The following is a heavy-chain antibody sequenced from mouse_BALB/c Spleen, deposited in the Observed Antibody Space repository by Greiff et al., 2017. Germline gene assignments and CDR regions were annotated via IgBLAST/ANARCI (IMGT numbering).Heavy chain of an antibody. CDR3: ARRGDGSWFAY. CDR2: ISYSGST. V-gene: IGHV3-2*02. Sequence: EVQLVESGPGLVKPSQSLSLTCTVTGYSITSDYAWNWIRQFPGNKLEWMGYISYSGSTSYNPSLKSRISITRDTSKNQFFLQLNSVTTEDTATYYCARRGDGSWFAYWGQGTLVTVSA. CDR1: GYSITSDYA. J-gene: IGHJ3*01.